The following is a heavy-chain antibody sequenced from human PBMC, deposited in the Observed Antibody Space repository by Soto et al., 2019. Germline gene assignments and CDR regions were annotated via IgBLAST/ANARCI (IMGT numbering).Heavy chain of an antibody. CDR2: IYYSGNT. D-gene: IGHD3-22*01. CDR3: AGSGYYHNSGMDV. J-gene: IGHJ6*02. V-gene: IGHV4-59*01. Sequence: ASETLSLTCAVSGDSISSNYWSWIRQPPGKGLEWIGYIYYSGNTNYNPSFKSRVTISVDTSKNQFSLKLSSVTAADTAVYYCAGSGYYHNSGMDVWGQGTTVTVSS. CDR1: GDSISSNY.